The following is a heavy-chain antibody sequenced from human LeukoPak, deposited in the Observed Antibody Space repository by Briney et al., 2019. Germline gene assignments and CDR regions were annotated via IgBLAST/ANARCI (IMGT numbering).Heavy chain of an antibody. CDR1: GFTVSSNY. CDR2: ISGSGGST. D-gene: IGHD2-2*01. Sequence: GGSLRLSCAASGFTVSSNYMSWVRQAPGKGLEWVSAISGSGGSTYYADSVKGRFTISRDNSKNTLYLQMNSLRAEDTAVYYCAKDLGYCSSTSCYWDYWGQGTLVTVSS. V-gene: IGHV3-23*01. CDR3: AKDLGYCSSTSCYWDY. J-gene: IGHJ4*02.